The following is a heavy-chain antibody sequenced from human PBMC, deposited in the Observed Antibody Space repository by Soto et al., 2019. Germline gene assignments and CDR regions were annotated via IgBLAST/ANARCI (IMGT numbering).Heavy chain of an antibody. D-gene: IGHD6-13*01. CDR3: ARGDGTGLHSSGWSPRF. J-gene: IGHJ4*02. CDR2: ISSGTTYF. CDR1: GFTSSIST. Sequence: EVQLVESGGGLVKPGGSLTLSCAASGFTSSISTMNWVRQAPGKRLEWVSSISSGTTYFYYADSVKGRFSISRDNAKHSLYLQMNSLRVEDTAVYYCARGDGTGLHSSGWSPRFWGQGTLVTVSS. V-gene: IGHV3-21*01.